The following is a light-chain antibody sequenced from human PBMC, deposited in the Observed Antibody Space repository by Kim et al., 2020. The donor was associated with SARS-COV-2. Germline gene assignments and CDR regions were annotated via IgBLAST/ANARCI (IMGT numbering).Light chain of an antibody. CDR2: RNN. CDR1: SAKIGSKT. CDR3: AAWDDSLNGWV. V-gene: IGLV1-44*01. Sequence: GQRDTICCCGSSAKIGSKTVNWYQQLPGTAPKLLIYRNNQRPSGVPDRFSGSKSGTSASLAISGLQSEDEADYYCAAWDDSLNGWVFGGGTQLTVL. J-gene: IGLJ3*02.